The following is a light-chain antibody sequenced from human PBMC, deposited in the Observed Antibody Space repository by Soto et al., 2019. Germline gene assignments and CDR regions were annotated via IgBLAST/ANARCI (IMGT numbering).Light chain of an antibody. CDR1: SSNIGSNY. CDR2: RNN. J-gene: IGLJ1*01. V-gene: IGLV1-47*01. Sequence: QSVLTQPPSASGTPGQRVTISCSGSSSNIGSNYVYWYQQLPGTAPKLLIYRNNQRPSGVPDRFSGSKSGTSASLAISGLRSEDEAEYYCAAWDDSLTDYVFGTGTKVTVL. CDR3: AAWDDSLTDYV.